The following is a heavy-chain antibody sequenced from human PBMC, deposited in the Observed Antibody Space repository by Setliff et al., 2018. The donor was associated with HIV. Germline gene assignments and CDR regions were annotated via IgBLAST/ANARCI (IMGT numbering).Heavy chain of an antibody. V-gene: IGHV4-61*02. CDR3: ARESYSYYFDY. D-gene: IGHD2-21*01. CDR1: GGSISSGTYY. CDR2: IYTSGST. J-gene: IGHJ4*02. Sequence: SETLSLTCTASGGSISSGTYYWSWIRQPAGKGLEWIGRIYTSGSTNYNPSLKSRVTISVDTSKNQLSLKLSSVTAADAAVYYCARESYSYYFDYWGQGTLVTVSS.